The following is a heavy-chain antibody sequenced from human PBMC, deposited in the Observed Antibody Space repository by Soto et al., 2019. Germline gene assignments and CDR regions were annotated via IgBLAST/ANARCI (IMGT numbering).Heavy chain of an antibody. V-gene: IGHV3-30*18. CDR1: GFTFSSYG. J-gene: IGHJ4*02. CDR2: ISYDGSNK. Sequence: GGSLRLSCAASGFTFSSYGMHWVRQAPGKGLEWVAVISYDGSNKYYADSLKGRFTVSRDNSKNTLYLQMNSLRAEDTAVYYCAKFGMATTKRSPPYYIDYWGQGALVTVSS. CDR3: AKFGMATTKRSPPYYIDY. D-gene: IGHD1-1*01.